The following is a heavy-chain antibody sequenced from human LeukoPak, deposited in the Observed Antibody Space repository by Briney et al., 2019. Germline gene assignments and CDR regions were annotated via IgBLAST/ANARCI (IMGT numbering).Heavy chain of an antibody. CDR2: IRYDGSNK. J-gene: IGHJ4*02. CDR3: AKGIPTAIVVVPAPDY. D-gene: IGHD2-2*01. Sequence: GGSLRLSCAASGFTFSSYGMPWVRQAPGKGLEWVAFIRYDGSNKYYADSVKGRFTISRDNSKNTLYLQMNSLRAEDTAVYYCAKGIPTAIVVVPAPDYWGQGTLVTVSS. CDR1: GFTFSSYG. V-gene: IGHV3-30*02.